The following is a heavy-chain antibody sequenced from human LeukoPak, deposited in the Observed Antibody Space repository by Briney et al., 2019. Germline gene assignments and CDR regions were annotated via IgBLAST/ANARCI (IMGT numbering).Heavy chain of an antibody. Sequence: GGSLRLSCAASGFTFSSYSMNWVRQAPGKGLEWVSYISSSSSTIYYVDSVKGRFTISRDNAKNSLFLQMNSLRDEDTGVYYCAGDGTGVLPGDAFDMWGQGTMVTVSS. CDR2: ISSSSSTI. J-gene: IGHJ3*02. CDR1: GFTFSSYS. V-gene: IGHV3-48*02. D-gene: IGHD1-1*01. CDR3: AGDGTGVLPGDAFDM.